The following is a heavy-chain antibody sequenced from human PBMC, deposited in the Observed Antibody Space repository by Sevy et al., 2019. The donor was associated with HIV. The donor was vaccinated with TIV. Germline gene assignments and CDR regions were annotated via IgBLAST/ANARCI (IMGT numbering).Heavy chain of an antibody. D-gene: IGHD3-10*02. CDR2: ISYDGSNK. Sequence: GGSLRLSCSASGFTFSRYGMHWVRQAPGKGLEWVAVISYDGSNKYYADSMKGRFTISRDNSKNTLYLQMNSLRIEDTAVYYCAKIMRGGSDCSGPELWGKGTLVTVSS. J-gene: IGHJ4*02. V-gene: IGHV3-30*18. CDR3: AKIMRGGSDCSGPEL. CDR1: GFTFSRYG.